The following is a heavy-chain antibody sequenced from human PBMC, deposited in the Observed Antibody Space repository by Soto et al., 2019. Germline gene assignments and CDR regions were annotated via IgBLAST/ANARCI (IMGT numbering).Heavy chain of an antibody. D-gene: IGHD6-19*01. CDR3: ASLYSGGWYWYYGMDV. CDR2: IYYSGST. J-gene: IGHJ6*02. V-gene: IGHV4-39*01. CDR1: GGSISSSSYY. Sequence: QLQLQESGPGLVKPSETLSLTCTVSGGSISSSSYYWGWIRQPPGKGLEWIGSIYYSGSTYYNPSLKSRVTISVDTSKNQFSLKLSSVTAADTAVYYCASLYSGGWYWYYGMDVWGQGTTVTVSS.